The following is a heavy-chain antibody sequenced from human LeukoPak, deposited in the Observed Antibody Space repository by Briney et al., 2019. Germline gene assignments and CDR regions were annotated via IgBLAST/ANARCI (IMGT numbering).Heavy chain of an antibody. D-gene: IGHD3-22*01. CDR2: ISSSSSYI. V-gene: IGHV3-21*01. Sequence: GGSLRLSCAASGFTFSSYSMNWVRQAPGKGLEWVSSISSSSSYIYYSDSVKGRFTISRDNAKNSLYLQMNSLRAEDTAVYYCARGAEYYYDSSGYAYYFDYWGQGTLDTVSS. CDR3: ARGAEYYYDSSGYAYYFDY. J-gene: IGHJ4*02. CDR1: GFTFSSYS.